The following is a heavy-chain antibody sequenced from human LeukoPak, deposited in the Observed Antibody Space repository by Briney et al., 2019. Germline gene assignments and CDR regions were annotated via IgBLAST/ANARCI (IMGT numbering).Heavy chain of an antibody. CDR3: ARGDYDILTGYYD. V-gene: IGHV1-69*04. CDR2: IIPILGIA. Sequence: SVKVSCKASGYTFTSYDINWVRQATGQGLEWMGRIIPILGIANYAQKFQGRVTITADKSTSTAYMELSSLRSEDTAVYYCARGDYDILTGYYDWGQGTLVTVSS. D-gene: IGHD3-9*01. J-gene: IGHJ4*02. CDR1: GYTFTSYD.